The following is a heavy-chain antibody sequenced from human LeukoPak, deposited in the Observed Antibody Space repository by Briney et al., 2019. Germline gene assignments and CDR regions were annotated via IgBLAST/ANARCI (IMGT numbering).Heavy chain of an antibody. J-gene: IGHJ3*02. CDR3: ARELPTDSDYYDSSGLDDAFDI. V-gene: IGHV4-38-2*02. D-gene: IGHD3-22*01. Sequence: SETLSLTCTVSGYSISSGYYWGWIRQPPGKGLEWIGSIYHSGSTYYNPPLKSRVTISVDTSKNQFSLKLSSVTAADTAVYYCARELPTDSDYYDSSGLDDAFDIWGQGTMVTVSS. CDR1: GYSISSGYY. CDR2: IYHSGST.